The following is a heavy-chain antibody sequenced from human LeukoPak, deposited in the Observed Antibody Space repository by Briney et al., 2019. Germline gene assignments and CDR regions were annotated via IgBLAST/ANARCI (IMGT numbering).Heavy chain of an antibody. CDR3: ARDGGYFDY. V-gene: IGHV1-18*01. CDR2: ISGYNGKT. Sequence: ASVTVSFKASGYTFTSYGITWVRQAPGQGLEWMGWISGYNGKTKYAQKFQGRVTMTTDTSTSTAYMELRSLRFDDTAVYYCARDGGYFDYWGRGTPVTVSS. J-gene: IGHJ4*02. CDR1: GYTFTSYG.